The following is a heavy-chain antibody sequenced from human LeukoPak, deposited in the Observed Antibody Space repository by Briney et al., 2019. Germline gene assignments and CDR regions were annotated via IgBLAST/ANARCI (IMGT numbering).Heavy chain of an antibody. CDR1: GYTFTSYG. CDR2: ISAYNGNT. CDR3: ARDPTYGSGSYYNVKSDY. Sequence: ASVKVSCKASGYTFTSYGISWVRQAPGQGLEWMGWISAYNGNTNYAQKLQGRVTMTTDTSTSTAYMELRSLRSDDTAVYYCARDPTYGSGSYYNVKSDYWGQGTLVTVSS. V-gene: IGHV1-18*01. J-gene: IGHJ4*02. D-gene: IGHD3-10*01.